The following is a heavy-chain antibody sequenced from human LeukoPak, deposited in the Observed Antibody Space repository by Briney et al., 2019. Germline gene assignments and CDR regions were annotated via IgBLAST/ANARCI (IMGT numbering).Heavy chain of an antibody. D-gene: IGHD4-23*01. V-gene: IGHV4-39*07. CDR3: ARVSVVGSVESGIYFDY. CDR2: IYYSGST. J-gene: IGHJ4*02. CDR1: GGSISSSSYY. Sequence: SETLSLTCTVSGGSISSSSYYWGWIRQPPGKGLEWIGSIYYSGSTYYNPSLKSRVTISVDTSKNQFSLKLSSVTAADTAVYYCARVSVVGSVESGIYFDYWGQGTLVTVSS.